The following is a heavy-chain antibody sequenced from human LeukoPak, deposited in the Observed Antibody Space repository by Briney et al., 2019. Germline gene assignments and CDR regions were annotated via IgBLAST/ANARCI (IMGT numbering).Heavy chain of an antibody. CDR1: GFTFSSSA. Sequence: GGSLRLSCVASGFTFSSSAMNWVRQAPGKGLEWVSAISGSGGSTYYADSVKGRFTISRDNSKNTLYLQMNSLRAEDTAVYYCAKDRSSGWYDDAFDIWGQGTMVTVSS. D-gene: IGHD6-19*01. CDR2: ISGSGGST. J-gene: IGHJ3*02. V-gene: IGHV3-23*01. CDR3: AKDRSSGWYDDAFDI.